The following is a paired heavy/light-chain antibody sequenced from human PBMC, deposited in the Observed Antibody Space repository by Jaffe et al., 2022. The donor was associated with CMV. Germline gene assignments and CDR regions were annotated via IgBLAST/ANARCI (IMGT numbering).Heavy chain of an antibody. CDR3: AKSAPLKGQPWSYPQPKYYYYMDV. D-gene: IGHD2-2*02. V-gene: IGHV4-4*02. Sequence: QVQLQESGPGLVKPSGTLSLTCAVSGGSINSNNWWTWVRQSPEKGLEWIGEVSHSGSPNYNPSLQSRVTISLDKSQNQFSLRLTSVTAADTAVYYCAKSAPLKGQPWSYPQPKYYYYMDVWGKGTTVTVSS. CDR1: GGSINSNNW. J-gene: IGHJ6*03. CDR2: VSHSGSP.
Light chain of an antibody. V-gene: IGKV3-11*01. J-gene: IGKJ5*01. CDR2: DAS. CDR1: ESIGTY. CDR3: QQRSNWPPLT. Sequence: EIVLTQSPDTLSLSPGERATLSCWASESIGTYLAWYQQKPGQAPRLLMYDASNRATGIPARFSGRGSGTDFTLTISSLEPEDFAVYYCQQRSNWPPLTFGQGTRIE.